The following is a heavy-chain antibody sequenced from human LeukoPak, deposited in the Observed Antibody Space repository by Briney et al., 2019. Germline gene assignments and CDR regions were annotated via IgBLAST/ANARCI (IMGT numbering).Heavy chain of an antibody. CDR3: ARGLSGGVAGQYYFDY. CDR1: GYTFTGYY. Sequence: PSASVNVSCKASGYTFTGYYMHWVRQAPGQGLEWMGWINPNSGGTNYAQKFQGRVTMTRDTSISTAYMELSRLRSDDTAVYYCARGLSGGVAGQYYFDYWGQGTLVTVSS. CDR2: INPNSGGT. J-gene: IGHJ4*02. V-gene: IGHV1-2*02. D-gene: IGHD6-19*01.